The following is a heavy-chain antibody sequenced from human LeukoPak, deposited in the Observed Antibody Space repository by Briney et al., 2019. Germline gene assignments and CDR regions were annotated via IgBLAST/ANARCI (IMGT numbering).Heavy chain of an antibody. Sequence: SETLSLTCTVSGGSISSGGYYWSWIRQHPGKGLEWIGYIYYSGSTYYNPSLKSRVTISVDTSKNQFSLKLSSVTAADTAVYYCARLEAPTTVTPWWWFDPWGQGTLVTVSS. D-gene: IGHD4-11*01. CDR3: ARLEAPTTVTPWWWFDP. CDR2: IYYSGST. V-gene: IGHV4-31*03. CDR1: GGSISSGGYY. J-gene: IGHJ5*02.